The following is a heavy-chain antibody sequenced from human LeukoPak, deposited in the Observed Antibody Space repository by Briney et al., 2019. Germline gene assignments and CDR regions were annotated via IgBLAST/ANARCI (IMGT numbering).Heavy chain of an antibody. CDR3: ARVAPVKDAFDI. Sequence: PSETLSLTCTVSGGSISSGDYYWSWIRQPPGKGLEWIGYIYYSGSTYYNPSLKSRVTISVDTSKNQFSLKLSSVTAADTTVHYCARVAPVKDAFDIWGQGTMVTVSS. J-gene: IGHJ3*02. CDR1: GGSISSGDYY. V-gene: IGHV4-30-4*08. CDR2: IYYSGST.